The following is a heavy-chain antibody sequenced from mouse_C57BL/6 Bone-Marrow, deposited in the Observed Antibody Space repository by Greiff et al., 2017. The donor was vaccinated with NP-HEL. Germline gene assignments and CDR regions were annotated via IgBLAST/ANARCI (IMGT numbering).Heavy chain of an antibody. Sequence: EVKLMESGPVLVKPGASVKMSCKASGYTFTDYYMNWVKQSHGKSLEWIGVINPYNGGTSYNQKFKGKATLTVDKSSSTAYMELNSLTSEDSAVYYWARLGLLLFSYWYFDVWGTGTTVTVSS. V-gene: IGHV1-19*01. CDR3: ARLGLLLFSYWYFDV. CDR1: GYTFTDYY. D-gene: IGHD2-1*01. J-gene: IGHJ1*03. CDR2: INPYNGGT.